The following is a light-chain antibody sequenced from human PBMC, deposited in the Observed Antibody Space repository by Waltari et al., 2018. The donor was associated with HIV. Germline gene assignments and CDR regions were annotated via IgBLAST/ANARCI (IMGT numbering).Light chain of an antibody. CDR2: KDT. V-gene: IGLV3-1*01. Sequence: SSGLTQPPSVSVSPGQTASISCSGHELGHQSVSWYQQKPGQSPVLRIYKDTERHSGISERFSGSNSGNTATLSIRGAQATNEAEYFWQALATWDSTSGGVFGTGTRVTVL. CDR3: QALATWDSTSGGV. J-gene: IGLJ1*01. CDR1: ELGHQS.